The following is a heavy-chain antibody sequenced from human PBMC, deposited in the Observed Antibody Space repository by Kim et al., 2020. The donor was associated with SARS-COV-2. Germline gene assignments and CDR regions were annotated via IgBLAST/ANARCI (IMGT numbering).Heavy chain of an antibody. CDR1: GYTFTGYY. CDR3: ARAGQEVVAATPNYYYGMDV. Sequence: ASVKVSCKASGYTFTGYYMHWVRQAPGQGLEWMGWINPNSGGTNYAQKFQGRVTMTRDTSISTAYMELSRLRSDDTAVYYCARAGQEVVAATPNYYYGMDVWGQGTTVTVS. D-gene: IGHD2-15*01. V-gene: IGHV1-2*02. CDR2: INPNSGGT. J-gene: IGHJ6*02.